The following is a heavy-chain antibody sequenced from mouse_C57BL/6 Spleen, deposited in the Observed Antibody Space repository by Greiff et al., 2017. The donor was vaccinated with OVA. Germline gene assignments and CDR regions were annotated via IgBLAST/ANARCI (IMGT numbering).Heavy chain of an antibody. CDR1: GFTFSDYY. V-gene: IGHV5-16*01. J-gene: IGHJ1*03. CDR2: INYDGSST. D-gene: IGHD1-1*01. Sequence: VESEGGLVQPGSSMKLSCTASGFTFSDYYMAWVRQVPEKGLEWVANINYDGSSTYYLDSLKSRFIISRDNAKNILYLQMSSLKSEDTATYYCARADYYGSSWYFDVWGTGTTVTVSS. CDR3: ARADYYGSSWYFDV.